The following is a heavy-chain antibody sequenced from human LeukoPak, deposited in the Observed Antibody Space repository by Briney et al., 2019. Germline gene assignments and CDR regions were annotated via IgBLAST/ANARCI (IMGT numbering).Heavy chain of an antibody. CDR3: ASSLVRGVME. Sequence: SETLSLTCTVSDDSINSYYCNWIRQSAGKGLEWIGLIYTSGTTNYNPSLKSRVTMSIDTSKNQFSLMLRSVTAADTAVYYCASSLVRGVMEWGQGTLVTVSS. CDR2: IYTSGTT. CDR1: DDSINSYY. J-gene: IGHJ4*02. D-gene: IGHD3-10*01. V-gene: IGHV4-4*07.